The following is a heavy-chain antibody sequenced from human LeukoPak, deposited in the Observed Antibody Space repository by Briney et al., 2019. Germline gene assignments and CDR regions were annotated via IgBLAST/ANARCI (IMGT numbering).Heavy chain of an antibody. CDR2: ISSSGGFL. D-gene: IGHD3-3*01. CDR3: ARGLFGVINPTDY. Sequence: GGSLRLSCAASGFTFSSYAMYWVRQATGKGLEWVSSISSSGGFLYCADSVKGRFTISRDNAKNSLYLQMNSLRVEDTAVYFCARGLFGVINPTDYWGQGTLVTVSS. V-gene: IGHV3-21*01. CDR1: GFTFSSYA. J-gene: IGHJ4*02.